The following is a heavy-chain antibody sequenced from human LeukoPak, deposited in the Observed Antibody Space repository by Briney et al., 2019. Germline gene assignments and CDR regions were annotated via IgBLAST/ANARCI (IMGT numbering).Heavy chain of an antibody. D-gene: IGHD3-10*01. J-gene: IGHJ6*02. Sequence: SETLSLTCTVSGGSISSHYWSWIRQPPGKGLEWIGYIYYSGSTNYNPSLKSRVTISVDTSKKQFSLKLSSVTATDTAVYFCARSYGSGSGYFYYGMDVWGQGTTVTVSS. CDR2: IYYSGST. CDR1: GGSISSHY. CDR3: ARSYGSGSGYFYYGMDV. V-gene: IGHV4-59*08.